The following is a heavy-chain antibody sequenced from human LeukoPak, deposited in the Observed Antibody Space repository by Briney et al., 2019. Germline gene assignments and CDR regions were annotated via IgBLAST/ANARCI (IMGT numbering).Heavy chain of an antibody. J-gene: IGHJ4*02. D-gene: IGHD6-19*01. CDR3: ARGAGFAEPLPDY. CDR2: INAGHGNT. V-gene: IGHV1-3*01. CDR1: GYTFTSYT. Sequence: ASVKVSCKASGYTFTSYTIHWVRQAPGQRLEWMGWINAGHGNTKYSQKFQARVTITRDTSASTAYMELRSLRSEDTAVYYCARGAGFAEPLPDYWGQGXLVTXSS.